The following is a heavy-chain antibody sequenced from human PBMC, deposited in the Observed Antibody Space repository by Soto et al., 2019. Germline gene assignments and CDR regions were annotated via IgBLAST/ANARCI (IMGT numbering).Heavy chain of an antibody. J-gene: IGHJ5*02. CDR3: VIDASSGYRGWWDP. Sequence: ASVKVSCKASGYTFTSYGISWVRQAPGQGLEWMGLLIPYNGDRIYAQKFQGRVILTTDTATNTAYMELGSLRSDDTAVYYCVIDASSGYRGWWDPWGQGTLVTVSS. D-gene: IGHD5-12*01. CDR2: LIPYNGDR. CDR1: GYTFTSYG. V-gene: IGHV1-18*01.